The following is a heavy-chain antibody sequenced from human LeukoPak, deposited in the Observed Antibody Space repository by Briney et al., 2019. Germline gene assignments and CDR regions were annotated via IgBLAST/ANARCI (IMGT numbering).Heavy chain of an antibody. Sequence: SETLSLTCTVSGGSISSYYWSWIRQPPGKGLEWIGYIYYSGSTNYNPSLKSRVTISVDTSKNQFSLKLSSVTAADTAVYYCARTYPFWSGYPGYYFDYWGQGTLVTVSS. CDR2: IYYSGST. D-gene: IGHD3-3*01. V-gene: IGHV4-59*01. J-gene: IGHJ4*02. CDR3: ARTYPFWSGYPGYYFDY. CDR1: GGSISSYY.